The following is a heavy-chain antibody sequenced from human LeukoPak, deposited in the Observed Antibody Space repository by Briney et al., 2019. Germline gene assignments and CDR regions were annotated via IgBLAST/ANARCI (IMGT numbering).Heavy chain of an antibody. CDR3: AGGESEYSSSGDFAY. CDR2: ISSRSTTI. J-gene: IGHJ4*02. CDR1: AFTFSTYS. Sequence: PGGSLRLSCAASAFTFSTYSMNWVRQTPGKGLEWVSYISSRSTTIHYADSVKGRFTISRDNAKNSLYLQMNSLRAEDTAVYYCAGGESEYSSSGDFAYWGQGTLVTVSS. D-gene: IGHD6-6*01. V-gene: IGHV3-48*01.